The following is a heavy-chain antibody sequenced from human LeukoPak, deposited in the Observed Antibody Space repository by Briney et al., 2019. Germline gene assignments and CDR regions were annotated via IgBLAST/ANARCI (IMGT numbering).Heavy chain of an antibody. CDR3: ARLYYDFWSGIDAGFDP. J-gene: IGHJ5*02. Sequence: ASVKVSCKASGGTFSSYAISWVRQAPGQGLEWMGGIIPIFGTANYAQKFQGRVTITADESTSTAYMELSSLGSEDTAVYYCARLYYDFWSGIDAGFDPWGQGTLVTVSS. V-gene: IGHV1-69*13. CDR2: IIPIFGTA. CDR1: GGTFSSYA. D-gene: IGHD3-3*01.